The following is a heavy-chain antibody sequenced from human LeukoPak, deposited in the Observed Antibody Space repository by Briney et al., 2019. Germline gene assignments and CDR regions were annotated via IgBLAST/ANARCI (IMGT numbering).Heavy chain of an antibody. D-gene: IGHD3-22*01. J-gene: IGHJ6*03. V-gene: IGHV1-2*02. Sequence: ASVKVSCKASGYTFTCYYMHWVRQAPGQGLEWMGWINPNSGGTNYAQKFQGRVTMTRDTSISTAYMELSRLRSDDTAVYYCARAPGEYDSSGYHERTMDVWGKGTTVTISS. CDR1: GYTFTCYY. CDR2: INPNSGGT. CDR3: ARAPGEYDSSGYHERTMDV.